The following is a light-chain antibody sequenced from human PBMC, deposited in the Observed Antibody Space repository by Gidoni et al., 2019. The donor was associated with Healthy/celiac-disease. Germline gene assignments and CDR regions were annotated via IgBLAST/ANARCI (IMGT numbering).Light chain of an antibody. Sequence: QSALTQPASVSGSPGQSHTISCTGTSSDVGGYNYVSFYQQHPGNAPKLMIYEVSNRPSGVPDRFSGSKSGNTASLTISGLQAEDEADYYCSSYTSSSTRVFGGGTKLTVL. CDR2: EVS. CDR3: SSYTSSSTRV. CDR1: SSDVGGYNY. V-gene: IGLV2-14*01. J-gene: IGLJ3*02.